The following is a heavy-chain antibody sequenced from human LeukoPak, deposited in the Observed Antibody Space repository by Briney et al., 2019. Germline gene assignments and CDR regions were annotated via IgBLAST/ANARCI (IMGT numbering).Heavy chain of an antibody. CDR1: GFTFSSYA. Sequence: GSLSLSCAASGFTFSSYAMSWVRQAPGQGLEWVSTISGSGDGTYYAYSVKGRFTISRDNSKNTLYLQMNSLRAEDTAVYYCASNYDSSGYYPPYWYFDLWGRGTLVTVSS. CDR3: ASNYDSSGYYPPYWYFDL. J-gene: IGHJ2*01. D-gene: IGHD3-22*01. V-gene: IGHV3-23*01. CDR2: ISGSGDGT.